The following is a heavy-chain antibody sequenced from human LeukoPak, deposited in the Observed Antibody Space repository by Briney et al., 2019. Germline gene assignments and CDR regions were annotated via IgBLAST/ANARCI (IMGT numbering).Heavy chain of an antibody. J-gene: IGHJ4*02. Sequence: PGGSLRLSCAASGFIFSSYGMHWVRQAPGKGLGWVAFMQYDGSIKYYADSVKGRFTISRDNSKNTVYLQMDSLRADDTAVYFCARDSIRQQLYYFDYWGRGTLVTVSS. CDR2: MQYDGSIK. CDR1: GFIFSSYG. D-gene: IGHD6-13*01. V-gene: IGHV3-30*02. CDR3: ARDSIRQQLYYFDY.